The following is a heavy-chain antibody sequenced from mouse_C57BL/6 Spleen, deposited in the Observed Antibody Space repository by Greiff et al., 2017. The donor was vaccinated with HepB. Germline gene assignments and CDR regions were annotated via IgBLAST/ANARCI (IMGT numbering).Heavy chain of an antibody. CDR1: GYSITSGYY. Sequence: VQLQQSGPGLVKPSQSLSLTCSVTGYSITSGYYWNWIRQFPGNKLEWMGYISYDGSNNYNPSLKNRISITRDTSKNQFFLKLNSVTTEDTATYYCARAWDGDFAYWGQGTLVTVSA. D-gene: IGHD4-1*01. CDR2: ISYDGSN. CDR3: ARAWDGDFAY. J-gene: IGHJ3*01. V-gene: IGHV3-6*01.